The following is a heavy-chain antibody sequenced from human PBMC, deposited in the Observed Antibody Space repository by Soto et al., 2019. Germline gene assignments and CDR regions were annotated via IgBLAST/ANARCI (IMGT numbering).Heavy chain of an antibody. CDR2: ISYDGSNK. D-gene: IGHD1-7*01. V-gene: IGHV3-30*18. Sequence: PGGSLRLSCAASGFTFSSYGMHWVRQAPGKGLEWVAVISYDGSNKYYADSVKGRFTISRDNSKNTLYLQMNSLRAEDTAVYYCAKAEELELEVDVRGQGTTVTVSS. J-gene: IGHJ6*02. CDR3: AKAEELELEVDV. CDR1: GFTFSSYG.